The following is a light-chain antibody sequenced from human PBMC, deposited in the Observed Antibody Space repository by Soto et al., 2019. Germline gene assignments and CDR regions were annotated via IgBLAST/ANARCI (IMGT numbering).Light chain of an antibody. V-gene: IGKV3-15*01. J-gene: IGKJ1*01. CDR3: QQYNNWPPWT. Sequence: EIVLTQSPGTLSLSPGERATLSCRAIQSFSSSYLAWYQQKPGQAPRLLIYGASTRATGIPARFSGSGSGTEFTLTISNVQSEDLAVYYCQQYNNWPPWTFGQGTKVDIK. CDR2: GAS. CDR1: QSFSSSY.